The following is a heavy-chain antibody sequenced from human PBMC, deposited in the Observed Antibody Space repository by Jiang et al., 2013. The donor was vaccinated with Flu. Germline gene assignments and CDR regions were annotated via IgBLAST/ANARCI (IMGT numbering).Heavy chain of an antibody. CDR1: GGSISSNSYY. CDR2: VFYTGSA. V-gene: IGHV4-39*01. CDR3: AGLSSGWQGRQQGLDDY. J-gene: IGHJ4*02. Sequence: GSGLVKPSETLSLTCTVSGGSISSNSYYWGWIRQPPGKGLEWIGSVFYTGSAYYNPSLKTRVTISVDMSKNLFSLKLASVTAADTAIYYCAGLSSGWQGRQQGLDDYWGQGTLVTVSS. D-gene: IGHD6-25*01.